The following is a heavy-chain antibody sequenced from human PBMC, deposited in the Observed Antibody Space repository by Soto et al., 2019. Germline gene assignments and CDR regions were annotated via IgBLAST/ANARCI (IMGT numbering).Heavy chain of an antibody. J-gene: IGHJ4*02. CDR1: GGSISDGLYY. D-gene: IGHD3-3*01. Sequence: QLQLQESGPGPVKPSETLSLTCTVSGGSISDGLYYWGWIRQPPGKELEWIGSVYYTGRTFYNPSLKSRVTISADTSQNQFSLRLTSVTAADMAVYFCARHQFHVNAIHFDSWGQGTLVTVSS. CDR3: ARHQFHVNAIHFDS. CDR2: VYYTGRT. V-gene: IGHV4-39*01.